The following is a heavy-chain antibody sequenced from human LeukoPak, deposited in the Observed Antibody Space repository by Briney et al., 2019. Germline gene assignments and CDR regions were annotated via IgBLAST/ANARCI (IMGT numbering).Heavy chain of an antibody. D-gene: IGHD6-13*01. Sequence: GGSLRLSCAASGFTFSSYSMNWVRQAPGKGLEWVSSISGSSSYIYYADSVKGRFTISRDNAKNSLYLQMNSLRAEDTAVYYCARGYIAAAQGNWFDPWGQGTLVTVSS. J-gene: IGHJ5*02. V-gene: IGHV3-21*01. CDR1: GFTFSSYS. CDR2: ISGSSSYI. CDR3: ARGYIAAAQGNWFDP.